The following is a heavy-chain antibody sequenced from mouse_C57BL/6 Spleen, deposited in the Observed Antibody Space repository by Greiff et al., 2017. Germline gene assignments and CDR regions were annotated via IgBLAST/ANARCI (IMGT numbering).Heavy chain of an antibody. D-gene: IGHD2-4*01. V-gene: IGHV1-81*01. J-gene: IGHJ4*01. CDR3: ARGDDYDRGYAMDY. CDR1: GYTFTSYG. Sequence: QVHVKQSGAELARPGASVKLSCKASGYTFTSYGISWVKQRTGQGLEWIGEIYPRSGNTYYNEKFKGKATLTADKSSSTAYMELRSLTSEDSAVYFCARGDDYDRGYAMDYWGQGTSVTVSS. CDR2: IYPRSGNT.